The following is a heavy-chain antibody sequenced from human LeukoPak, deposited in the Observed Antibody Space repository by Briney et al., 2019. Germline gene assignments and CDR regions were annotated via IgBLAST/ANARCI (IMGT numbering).Heavy chain of an antibody. CDR1: GYTFTSYA. D-gene: IGHD3-22*01. CDR3: ARAYYDSSGYYYVGAFDY. CDR2: INAGNGNT. V-gene: IGHV1-3*03. J-gene: IGHJ4*02. Sequence: GASVKVSCKASGYTFTSYAMHWVRQAPGQRLEWMGWINAGNGNTKYSQEFQGRVTITRDTSASTAYMELSSLRSEDMAVYYCARAYYDSSGYYYVGAFDYWGQGTLVTVSS.